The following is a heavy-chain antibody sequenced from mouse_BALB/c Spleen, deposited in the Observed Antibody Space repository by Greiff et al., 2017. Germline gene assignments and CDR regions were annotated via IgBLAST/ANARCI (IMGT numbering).Heavy chain of an antibody. CDR1: GFTFSSYA. CDR2: ISSGGSYT. Sequence: EVQLVESGGGLVKPGGSLKLSCAASGFTFSSYAMSWVRQSPEKRLEWVAEISSGGSYTYYPDTVTGRFTISRDNAKNTLYLEMRSVRSEDTAMYYCARDMITTRFAYWGQGTLVTVSA. D-gene: IGHD2-4*01. V-gene: IGHV5-9-4*01. CDR3: ARDMITTRFAY. J-gene: IGHJ3*01.